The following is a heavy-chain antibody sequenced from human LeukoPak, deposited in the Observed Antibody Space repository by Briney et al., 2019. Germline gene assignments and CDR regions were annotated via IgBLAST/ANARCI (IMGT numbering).Heavy chain of an antibody. CDR3: AKGGDRSSSDY. CDR1: GFTVSSNYA. D-gene: IGHD6-6*01. V-gene: IGHV3-23*01. J-gene: IGHJ4*02. Sequence: GGSLRLSCAASGFTVSSNYAMNWVRQAPGKGLEWVSVISGSGSSTFYADSVKGRFTISRDNSKNTLFLQMNSLRAEDTAVYYCAKGGDRSSSDYWGQGTLVTVSS. CDR2: ISGSGSST.